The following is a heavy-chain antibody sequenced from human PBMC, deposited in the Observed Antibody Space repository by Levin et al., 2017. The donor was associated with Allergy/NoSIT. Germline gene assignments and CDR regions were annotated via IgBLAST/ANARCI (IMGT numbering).Heavy chain of an antibody. J-gene: IGHJ4*02. CDR2: IYSSGST. CDR1: GGSINNYF. D-gene: IGHD1-26*01. Sequence: PSETLSLTCSVSGGSINNYFWTWIRQPPGEGLEWIGYIYSSGSTKYNPSLESRVTISVDTSKNQFSLNLNSVTAADTAVYYCARIVVDGYSDYWGQGTLVTVSS. CDR3: ARIVVDGYSDY. V-gene: IGHV4-59*01.